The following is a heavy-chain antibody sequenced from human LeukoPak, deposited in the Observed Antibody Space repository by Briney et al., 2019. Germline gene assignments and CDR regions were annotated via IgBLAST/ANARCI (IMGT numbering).Heavy chain of an antibody. CDR1: GFTFSSYA. Sequence: HPGGSLRLSCAASGFTFSSYAMHWVRQAPGKGLEWVAVISYDGSNKYYADSVKGRFTISRDNSKNTLYLQMNSLRAEDTAVYYCARAGVATIDYYFDYWGQGTLVTVSS. V-gene: IGHV3-30-3*01. J-gene: IGHJ4*02. CDR2: ISYDGSNK. D-gene: IGHD5-12*01. CDR3: ARAGVATIDYYFDY.